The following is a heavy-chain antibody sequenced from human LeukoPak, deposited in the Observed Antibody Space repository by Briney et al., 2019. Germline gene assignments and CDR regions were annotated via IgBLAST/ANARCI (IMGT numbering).Heavy chain of an antibody. J-gene: IGHJ4*02. CDR3: ARHQSRRMEGFDY. Sequence: SETLSLTCSVSGGPISSSKYYERWIPQPPGKGLEWIGSIFYSGSTYYTPSIKSRVIISIDPPKNQFSLKLTSATAADTAVYYCARHQSRRMEGFDYWGQGTLVTVSS. D-gene: IGHD3-3*01. CDR2: IFYSGST. V-gene: IGHV4-39*01. CDR1: GGPISSSKYY.